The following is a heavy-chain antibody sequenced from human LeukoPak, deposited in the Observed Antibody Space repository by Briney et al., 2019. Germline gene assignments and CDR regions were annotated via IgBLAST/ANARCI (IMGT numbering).Heavy chain of an antibody. CDR2: INHSGST. CDR1: GGSFSGYY. V-gene: IGHV4-34*01. J-gene: IGHJ6*02. Sequence: PSETLSLTCAVDGGSFSGYYWSWIRQPPGKGLEGIGEINHSGSTNYNPSLNRRVPLSVDTSTAQFSLERRSVTGADPAVYYCARYGHCRSTSCYGYYYGMDVWGRGTTVTVSS. CDR3: ARYGHCRSTSCYGYYYGMDV. D-gene: IGHD2-2*01.